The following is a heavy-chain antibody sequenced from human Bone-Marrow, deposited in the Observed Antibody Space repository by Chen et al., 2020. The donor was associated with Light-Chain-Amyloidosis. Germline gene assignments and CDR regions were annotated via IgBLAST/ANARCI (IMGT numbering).Heavy chain of an antibody. D-gene: IGHD3-10*01. CDR1: GFTFSNYG. Sequence: QVSLVESGGGVVQPGGSLRLSCVASGFTFSNYGMHWVRQAPGKGLEWVAVIPYDGNNKHYADSVQGRFTISRENSENTLYLQMSSLRTEDSAVYYCAKDINFGSGTFYSGYYFDYWGQGTLVTVSS. J-gene: IGHJ4*02. CDR3: AKDINFGSGTFYSGYYFDY. V-gene: IGHV3-30*18. CDR2: IPYDGNNK.